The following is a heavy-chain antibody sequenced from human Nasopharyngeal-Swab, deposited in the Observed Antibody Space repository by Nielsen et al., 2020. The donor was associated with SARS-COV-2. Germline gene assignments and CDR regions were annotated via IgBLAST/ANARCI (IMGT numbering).Heavy chain of an antibody. CDR2: IAHDASNE. Sequence: GSLRLSCAASGFTFSSFGMHWVRQAPGKGPEWVAFIAHDASNEYYGDSVKGRFSISRDSSKNTLYLQMDSLRGEDTAVYYCARDAPAHYGAFYWGRGTLVTVSS. CDR3: ARDAPAHYGAFY. D-gene: IGHD4-17*01. J-gene: IGHJ4*02. CDR1: GFTFSSFG. V-gene: IGHV3-30*03.